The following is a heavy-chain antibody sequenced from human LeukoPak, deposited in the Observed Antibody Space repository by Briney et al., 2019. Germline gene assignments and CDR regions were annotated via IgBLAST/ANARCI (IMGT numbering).Heavy chain of an antibody. CDR1: GLTFSSYS. CDR3: AAPYYDILTGYYKGDDY. V-gene: IGHV3-21*01. J-gene: IGHJ4*02. Sequence: GGSLRLSCAASGLTFSSYSMNWVRQAPGKGLEWVSSISSSSSYIYYADSVKGRFTISRDNAKNSLYLQMNSLRAEDTAVYYCAAPYYDILTGYYKGDDYWGQGTLVTVSS. CDR2: ISSSSSYI. D-gene: IGHD3-9*01.